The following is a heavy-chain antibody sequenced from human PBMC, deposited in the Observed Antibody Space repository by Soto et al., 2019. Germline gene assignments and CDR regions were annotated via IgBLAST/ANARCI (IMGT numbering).Heavy chain of an antibody. V-gene: IGHV1-18*01. J-gene: IGHJ4*02. CDR1: GYTFPSYG. D-gene: IGHD4-17*01. Sequence: QVQLVQSGAGVKKPGASVKVSCKATGYTFPSYGISWVRQAPGQGLAWMGWISAYTGNTNYVQKLQGRVNMTTDTATSTAYMELRSLRSDDTAVYYCARGTTLETGSDWGQGTLVTVSS. CDR2: ISAYTGNT. CDR3: ARGTTLETGSD.